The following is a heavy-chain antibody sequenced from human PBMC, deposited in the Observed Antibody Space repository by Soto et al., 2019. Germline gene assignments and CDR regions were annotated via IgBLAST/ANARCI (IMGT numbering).Heavy chain of an antibody. CDR2: IHYSGRT. CDR1: GGSLSSYY. D-gene: IGHD1-26*01. V-gene: IGHV4-59*08. J-gene: IGHJ4*02. Sequence: QVQLQESGPGLVKPSETLSLTCTVSGGSLSSYYWSWIRQPPGKGLEWIAYIHYSGRTDYNPSLKSRVTISLDKYKNQFSLKLTSVTAADTAGYHCARHGLGLDYWGQGTLVTVSS. CDR3: ARHGLGLDY.